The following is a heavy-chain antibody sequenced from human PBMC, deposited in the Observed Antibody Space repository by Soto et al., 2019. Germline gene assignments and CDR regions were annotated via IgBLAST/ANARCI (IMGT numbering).Heavy chain of an antibody. J-gene: IGHJ4*02. Sequence: GESLKISCAASGFTFSSYAMSWVRQAPGKGLEWVSAISGSGGSTYYADSVKGRFTISRDNSKNTLYLQMNSLRAEDTAVYYCAKDGIGGKGDIVVVVAANYFDYWGQGTLVTVSS. D-gene: IGHD2-15*01. V-gene: IGHV3-23*01. CDR3: AKDGIGGKGDIVVVVAANYFDY. CDR1: GFTFSSYA. CDR2: ISGSGGST.